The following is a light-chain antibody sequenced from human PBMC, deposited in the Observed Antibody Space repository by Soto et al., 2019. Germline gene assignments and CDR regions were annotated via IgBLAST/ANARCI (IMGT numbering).Light chain of an antibody. CDR2: DAS. Sequence: EIVMTQSPATLSVSPGEGATLSCRASQSVSSNLAWYQQKPGQAPRLLIYDASTRATGIPDRFTGSGSGAEITLTISSLQPEDFAVYYCHQHTTWPRTFGQGTKLEIK. J-gene: IGKJ2*01. CDR1: QSVSSN. V-gene: IGKV3-15*01. CDR3: HQHTTWPRT.